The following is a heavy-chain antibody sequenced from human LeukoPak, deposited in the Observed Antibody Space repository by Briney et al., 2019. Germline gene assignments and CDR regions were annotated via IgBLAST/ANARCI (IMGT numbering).Heavy chain of an antibody. V-gene: IGHV4-38-2*02. CDR2: IFHTGST. J-gene: IGHJ4*02. D-gene: IGHD3-9*01. CDR3: ASARDYDKPGGFYFDY. Sequence: SETLSLTCTVSGDSISSGNYWGWIRQPPGKGLEGIGSIFHTGSTYFNLSLKSRVTISVDTSKNQFSLRLSSVTAADTAVYYCASARDYDKPGGFYFDYWGQGTLVTVSS. CDR1: GDSISSGNY.